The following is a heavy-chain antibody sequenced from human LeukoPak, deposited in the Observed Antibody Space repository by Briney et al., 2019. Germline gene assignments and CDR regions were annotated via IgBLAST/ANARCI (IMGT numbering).Heavy chain of an antibody. V-gene: IGHV1-2*02. Sequence: ASVKVSCKASGYTFTGYYMHWVRQAPGQGLEWMGWINPNSGGTNYAQKFQGRVTMTRDTSISTACMELSRLRSDDTAVYYCARSPTVIRPFDYWGQGTLVTASS. CDR2: INPNSGGT. CDR3: ARSPTVIRPFDY. CDR1: GYTFTGYY. J-gene: IGHJ4*02. D-gene: IGHD4-11*01.